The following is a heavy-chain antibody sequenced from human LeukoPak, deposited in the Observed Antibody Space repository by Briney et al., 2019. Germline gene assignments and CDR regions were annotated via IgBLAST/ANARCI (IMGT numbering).Heavy chain of an antibody. D-gene: IGHD2/OR15-2a*01. CDR1: GFTFNSYV. CDR3: ARELISGYYTFDY. Sequence: GGSLRLSCSASGFTFNSYVMHCGRQAPGKGREYVSAISSNGGSTYYADSVKGRFTISRANAKKSLYLQMNGLIDEDTAVYYCARELISGYYTFDYWGRGTLVTVSS. CDR2: ISSNGGST. V-gene: IGHV3-64*04. J-gene: IGHJ4*02.